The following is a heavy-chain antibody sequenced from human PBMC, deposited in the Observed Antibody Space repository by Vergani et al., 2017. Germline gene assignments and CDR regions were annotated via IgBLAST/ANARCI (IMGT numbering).Heavy chain of an antibody. Sequence: QLVESGGGVVQPGTSVKVSCQASGFTFTSSAVQWVRQARGQRLEWIGWIVVGSGNTNYAQKFQERVTITRDMSTSTAYMELSSLRSEDTAVYYCAALYDSSAHYFDYWGQGTLVTVSS. V-gene: IGHV1-58*01. CDR3: AALYDSSAHYFDY. CDR2: IVVGSGNT. CDR1: GFTFTSSA. D-gene: IGHD3-22*01. J-gene: IGHJ4*02.